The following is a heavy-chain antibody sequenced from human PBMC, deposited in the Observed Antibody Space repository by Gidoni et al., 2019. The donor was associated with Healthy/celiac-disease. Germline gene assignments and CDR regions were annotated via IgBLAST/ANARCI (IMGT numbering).Heavy chain of an antibody. CDR2: ISGSGGST. Sequence: EVQLLESGGGLVQPGGSLRLSCSASGFTFSSYAMSWVRQAPGKGLEWVSAISGSGGSTYYADAVKGRFTISRDNSKNTLYLQMNSLRAEDTAVYYCAKGGSGSYTARWFDPWGQGTLVTVSS. J-gene: IGHJ5*02. CDR1: GFTFSSYA. D-gene: IGHD1-26*01. CDR3: AKGGSGSYTARWFDP. V-gene: IGHV3-23*01.